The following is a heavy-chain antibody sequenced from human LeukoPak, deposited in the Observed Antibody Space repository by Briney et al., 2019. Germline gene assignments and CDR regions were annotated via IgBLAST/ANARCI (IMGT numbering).Heavy chain of an antibody. Sequence: SETLSLTCAVSGGSISSSNWWSWVRQPPGKGLEWIGEIYHSGSTNYNPSLKSRVTISLDTSKNQFSLRLTSVTATDTAVYYCARGRPPSFFDYWGQGTLVTVSS. CDR3: ARGRPPSFFDY. D-gene: IGHD3-16*02. V-gene: IGHV4-4*02. CDR1: GGSISSSNW. CDR2: IYHSGST. J-gene: IGHJ4*02.